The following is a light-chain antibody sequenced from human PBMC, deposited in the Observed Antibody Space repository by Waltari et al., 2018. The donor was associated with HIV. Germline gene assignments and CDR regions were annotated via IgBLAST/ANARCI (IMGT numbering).Light chain of an antibody. CDR2: EVS. Sequence: QSALTQPASVSGSLGQSITISCTGASSDVGDYNYVSWYQQHPGKAPKVMIFEVSNRPSGVSDRFSGSKSGNTAFLTISGVQPEDEADYYCSSYTTSNSHVVFGGGTKVTVL. CDR1: SSDVGDYNY. CDR3: SSYTTSNSHVV. V-gene: IGLV2-14*01. J-gene: IGLJ2*01.